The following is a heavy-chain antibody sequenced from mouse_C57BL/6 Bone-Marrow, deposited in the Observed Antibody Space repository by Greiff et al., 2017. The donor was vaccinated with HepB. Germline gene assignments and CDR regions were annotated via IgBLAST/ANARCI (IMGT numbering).Heavy chain of an antibody. J-gene: IGHJ3*01. CDR2: INPSNGGT. D-gene: IGHD1-1*01. V-gene: IGHV1-53*01. CDR1: GYTFTSYW. Sequence: VQLQQSGTELVKPGASVKLSCKASGYTFTSYWMHWVKQRPGQGLEWIGNINPSNGGTNYNEKFKSKATLTVDKSSSTAYMQLSSLTSEDSAVYYCATVPFTTVVAPGFAYWGQGTLVTVSA. CDR3: ATVPFTTVVAPGFAY.